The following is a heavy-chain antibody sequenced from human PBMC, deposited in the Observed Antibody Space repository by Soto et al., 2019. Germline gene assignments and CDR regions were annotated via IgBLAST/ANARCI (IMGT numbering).Heavy chain of an antibody. V-gene: IGHV3-30-3*01. J-gene: IGHJ4*02. Sequence: QVQLVESGGGVVQPGRSLRLSCAASGFTFSSYAMHWVRQAPGKGLEWVAVISYDGSNKYYADSVKGRFTISRDNSKNTLYLQMNSLRAEDMAVYYCARGMPQLDYWGQGTLVTVSS. CDR3: ARGMPQLDY. CDR2: ISYDGSNK. D-gene: IGHD2-2*01. CDR1: GFTFSSYA.